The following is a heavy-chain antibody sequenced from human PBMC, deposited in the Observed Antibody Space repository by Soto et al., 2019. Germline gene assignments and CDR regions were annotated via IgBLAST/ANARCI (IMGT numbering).Heavy chain of an antibody. D-gene: IGHD3-22*01. Sequence: SDTLSLTCTVCGGSISISGYYGGWIRQPPEKGLEWIGSIYYSGSTYYNPSLKSRVTISVDTSKNQFSLKLSSVTAADTAVYYCARHYDSSGYYAHFDYWGQGTLVTVSS. CDR2: IYYSGST. CDR1: GGSISISGYY. CDR3: ARHYDSSGYYAHFDY. J-gene: IGHJ4*02. V-gene: IGHV4-39*01.